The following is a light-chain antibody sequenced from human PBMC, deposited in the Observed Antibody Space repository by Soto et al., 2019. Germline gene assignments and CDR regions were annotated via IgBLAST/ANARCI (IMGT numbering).Light chain of an antibody. CDR3: AAWDDSLSVF. CDR1: SSDVGGYNY. J-gene: IGLJ1*01. CDR2: EVS. V-gene: IGLV2-14*01. Sequence: QSALTQPASVSGSPGQSITISCTGTSSDVGGYNYVSWYQQQAGKAPKLIIHEVSNRPSGVSNRFSGSKSGNTASLTISGLQAEDEADYFCAAWDDSLSVFFGTGTKLTVL.